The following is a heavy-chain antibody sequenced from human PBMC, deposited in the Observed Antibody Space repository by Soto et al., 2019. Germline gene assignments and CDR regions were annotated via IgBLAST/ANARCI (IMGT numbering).Heavy chain of an antibody. CDR3: AREGRGGSPFDY. CDR2: INHSGST. V-gene: IGHV4-34*01. D-gene: IGHD1-26*01. CDR1: GGSFSGYY. Sequence: SETLSLTCAVYGGSFSGYYWSWIRQPPGKGLEWIGEINHSGSTNYNPSLKSRVTISVDTSKNQFSLKLSSVTAADTAVYYCAREGRGGSPFDYWGQGTLVTVSS. J-gene: IGHJ4*02.